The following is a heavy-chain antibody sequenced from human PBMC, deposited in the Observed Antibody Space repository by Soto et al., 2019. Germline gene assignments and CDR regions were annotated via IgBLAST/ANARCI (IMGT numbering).Heavy chain of an antibody. CDR3: ARGGNYGGNYFDY. D-gene: IGHD4-17*01. CDR1: GGSISSRGYY. Sequence: SETLSLTCTVSGGSISSRGYYLRWIRPHPGKGLEWIGYIYYSGSTYYNPSLKSRVTISVDTSKNQFSLKLSSVTAADTAVYYCARGGNYGGNYFDYWGQGTLVTVSS. CDR2: IYYSGST. V-gene: IGHV4-31*03. J-gene: IGHJ4*02.